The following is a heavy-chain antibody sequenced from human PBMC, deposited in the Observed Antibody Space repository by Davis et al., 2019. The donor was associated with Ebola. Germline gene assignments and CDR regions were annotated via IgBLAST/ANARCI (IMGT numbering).Heavy chain of an antibody. CDR2: IYYSGST. V-gene: IGHV4-30-4*01. CDR1: GGSISSGDYY. Sequence: SETLSLTCTVSGGSISSGDYYWSWIRQPPGKGLEWIGYIYYSGSTYYNPSLKSRVTISVDRSKNQFSLKLSSVTAADTAVYYCARAGDSSGYLGAFDIWGQGTMVTVSS. J-gene: IGHJ3*02. D-gene: IGHD3-22*01. CDR3: ARAGDSSGYLGAFDI.